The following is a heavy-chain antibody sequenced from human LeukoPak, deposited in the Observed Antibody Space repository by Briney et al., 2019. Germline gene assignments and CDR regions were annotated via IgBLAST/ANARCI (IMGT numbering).Heavy chain of an antibody. V-gene: IGHV4-34*01. D-gene: IGHD6-19*01. J-gene: IGHJ5*02. Sequence: PSETLSLTCAVYGGSFSGYYWSWIRQPPGKGLEWIGEINHSGSTNYNPSLKSRVTISVDTSKNQFSLQLNSVTPEDTAVYYCARSGSGWLGAWGQGTLVTVSS. CDR1: GGSFSGYY. CDR3: ARSGSGWLGA. CDR2: INHSGST.